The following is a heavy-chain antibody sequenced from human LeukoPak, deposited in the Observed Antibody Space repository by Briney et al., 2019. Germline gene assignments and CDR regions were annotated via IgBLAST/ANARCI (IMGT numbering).Heavy chain of an antibody. CDR1: GFTFRTYA. Sequence: GSLRLSCAASGFTFRTYAMNWVRQAPGKGLEWVSGISGSGDNTYYADSVKGRFTISRDNSKNTLYLQMNSLRAEDTAVYYCAKGDDILTGYLSYFDYWGQGTLVTVSS. CDR3: AKGDDILTGYLSYFDY. D-gene: IGHD3-9*01. V-gene: IGHV3-23*01. J-gene: IGHJ4*02. CDR2: ISGSGDNT.